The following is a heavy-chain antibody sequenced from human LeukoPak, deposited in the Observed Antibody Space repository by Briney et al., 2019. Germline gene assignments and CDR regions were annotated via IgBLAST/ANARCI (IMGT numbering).Heavy chain of an antibody. J-gene: IGHJ4*02. CDR3: ARGSVVVRLRGPLDY. CDR2: IIPIFGTA. D-gene: IGHD2-21*01. V-gene: IGHV1-69*01. Sequence: GASVKVSCKASGGTFISYAISWVRQAPGQGLEWMGGIIPIFGTANCAQKFHGRVTITADESTSTAYMELSSLRSEDTAVYYCARGSVVVRLRGPLDYWGQGTLVTVSS. CDR1: GGTFISYA.